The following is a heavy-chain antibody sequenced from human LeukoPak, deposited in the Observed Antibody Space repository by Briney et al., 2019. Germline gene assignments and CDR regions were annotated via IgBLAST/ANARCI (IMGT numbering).Heavy chain of an antibody. J-gene: IGHJ4*02. CDR2: IYHSGST. CDR3: ARGGNNFWSGFIDY. CDR1: GYSISSGYY. D-gene: IGHD3-3*01. V-gene: IGHV4-38-2*02. Sequence: SETLSLTCTVSGYSISSGYYWGWIRQPPGKGLEWIGSIYHSGSTYYNPSLKSRVTISVDRSKNQFSLKLSSVTAADTAMYYCARGGNNFWSGFIDYWGQGTLVTVSS.